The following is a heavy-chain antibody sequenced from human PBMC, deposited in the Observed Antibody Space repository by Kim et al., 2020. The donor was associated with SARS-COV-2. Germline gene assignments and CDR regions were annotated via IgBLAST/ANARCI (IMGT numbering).Heavy chain of an antibody. D-gene: IGHD6-19*01. Sequence: QKFQGRVTFTRDTSESTAYMEMSSLRSEDTAIYYCVKDLTVAGTFSYFHHWGQGTLVTVSS. J-gene: IGHJ1*01. V-gene: IGHV1-3*01. CDR3: VKDLTVAGTFSYFHH.